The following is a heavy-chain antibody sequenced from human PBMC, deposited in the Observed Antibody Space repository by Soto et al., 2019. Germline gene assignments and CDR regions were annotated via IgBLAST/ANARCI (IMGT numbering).Heavy chain of an antibody. D-gene: IGHD6-6*01. Sequence: QVQLVESGGGVVQPGRSLRLSCAASGFTFSSYGMHWVRQAPGKGLEWVAVTSYDASNKYYADSVKGRFTISRDNSKNPLYLQMKSLGAEEKAVYYCAKDDVARGSSSADYYFDYRGQGTLVTVFS. V-gene: IGHV3-30*18. CDR2: TSYDASNK. CDR1: GFTFSSYG. CDR3: AKDDVARGSSSADYYFDY. J-gene: IGHJ4*01.